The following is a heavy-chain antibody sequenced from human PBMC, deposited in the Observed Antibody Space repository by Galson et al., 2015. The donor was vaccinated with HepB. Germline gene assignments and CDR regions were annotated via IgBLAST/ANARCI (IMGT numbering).Heavy chain of an antibody. CDR1: GFTFTTYW. J-gene: IGHJ4*02. V-gene: IGHV3-74*01. CDR2: INSDGSST. Sequence: SLRLSCAGSGFTFTTYWMHWVRQAPGKGLVWVSRINSDGSSTSYADSVEGRFTISRDNAKNTLYLQMNSLRAEDTAVYYCARGSDLDYWGQGTLVTVSS. CDR3: ARGSDLDY.